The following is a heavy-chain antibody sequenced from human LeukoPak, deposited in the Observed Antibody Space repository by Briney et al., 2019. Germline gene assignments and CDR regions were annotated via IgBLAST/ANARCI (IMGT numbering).Heavy chain of an antibody. CDR2: IYLGDSQT. V-gene: IGHV5-51*01. Sequence: GESLKISCKGSGYSYTTYWIGWVRQVPGKGLEWMGLIYLGDSQTRYSPSFQGQVTISADKSIGTAYLQWSSLRASDTAMYYCARIGSYLDSWGQGTLVTVSS. D-gene: IGHD1-26*01. CDR3: ARIGSYLDS. CDR1: GYSYTTYW. J-gene: IGHJ4*02.